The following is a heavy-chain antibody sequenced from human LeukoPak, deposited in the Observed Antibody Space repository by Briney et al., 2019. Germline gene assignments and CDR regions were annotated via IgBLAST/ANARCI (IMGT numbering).Heavy chain of an antibody. V-gene: IGHV3-30*04. CDR3: AREGVEGNYYGSGSPVDY. CDR1: GFTFSSYA. D-gene: IGHD3-10*01. Sequence: PGRSLRLSCAASGFTFSSYAMHWVRQAPGKGLEWVAVISYDGSNKYYADSVKGRFTISRDNSKNTLYLQMNSLRAEDTAVYYCAREGVEGNYYGSGSPVDYWGQRTLVTVSS. CDR2: ISYDGSNK. J-gene: IGHJ4*02.